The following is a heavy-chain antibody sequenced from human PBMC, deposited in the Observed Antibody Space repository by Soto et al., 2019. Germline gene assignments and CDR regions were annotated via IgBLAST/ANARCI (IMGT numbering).Heavy chain of an antibody. V-gene: IGHV4-39*01. D-gene: IGHD2-15*01. Sequence: SETLSLTCTVSGGSVSSSSYYWGWIRQPPGKGLEWIGSIYYSGSTYYNPSLKSRVTISVDTSKNQFSLKLSSVTAADTAVYYCARMGYCSGGSCYGPGWFAPWGQGTLVT. CDR1: GGSVSSSSYY. CDR2: IYYSGST. J-gene: IGHJ5*02. CDR3: ARMGYCSGGSCYGPGWFAP.